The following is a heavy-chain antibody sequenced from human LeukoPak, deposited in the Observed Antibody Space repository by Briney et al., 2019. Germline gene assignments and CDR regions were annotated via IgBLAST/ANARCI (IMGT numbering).Heavy chain of an antibody. J-gene: IGHJ4*02. D-gene: IGHD3-3*01. V-gene: IGHV4-34*01. CDR2: INHSGST. CDR3: ARDRYYDFWSGFDS. CDR1: GGSFSGYY. Sequence: SETLSLTCAVYGGSFSGYYWSWIRQPPGKGLEWIGEINHSGSTNYNPSLKSRVTISVDTSKNQFSLKLSSVTAADTAVYYCARDRYYDFWSGFDSWGQGTLVTVSS.